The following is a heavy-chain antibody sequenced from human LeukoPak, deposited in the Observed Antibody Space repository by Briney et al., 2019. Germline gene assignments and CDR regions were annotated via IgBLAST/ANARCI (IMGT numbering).Heavy chain of an antibody. D-gene: IGHD2-8*02. J-gene: IGHJ4*02. CDR2: ISSSGSTI. Sequence: GGSLRLSCAASGFTFSSYEMNWVRQAPGKGLEWVSYISSSGSTIYYADSVKGRFTISRDNAKNSLSLQMNSLRAEDTAIYYCATYRQVLLPFESWGQGTLVTVSS. V-gene: IGHV3-48*03. CDR1: GFTFSSYE. CDR3: ATYRQVLLPFES.